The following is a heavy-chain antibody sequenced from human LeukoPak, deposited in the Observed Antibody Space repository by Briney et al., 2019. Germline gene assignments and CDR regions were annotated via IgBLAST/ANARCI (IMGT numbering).Heavy chain of an antibody. CDR2: ISGSGSST. D-gene: IGHD2-21*01. J-gene: IGHJ4*02. V-gene: IGHV3-23*01. CDR3: AKLYCGGDCYSPVSYAEPPSDY. CDR1: GFTFSSYA. Sequence: PGGSLRLSCAASGFTFSSYAMSWARQAPGKGLEWVSAISGSGSSTYYADSVKGRFTISRDNSKNTLYLQMNSLRAEDTAVYYCAKLYCGGDCYSPVSYAEPPSDYWGRGTLVTVSS.